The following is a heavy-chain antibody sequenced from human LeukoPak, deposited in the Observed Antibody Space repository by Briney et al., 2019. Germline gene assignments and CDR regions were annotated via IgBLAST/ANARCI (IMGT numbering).Heavy chain of an antibody. D-gene: IGHD3-22*01. CDR2: INPNSGGT. J-gene: IGHJ3*02. CDR3: ARAGVWDSSDTSGYHNGAFDI. Sequence: ASVEVSCKPSEYIFTDDYMHWVRQTPGQGLEWMGWINPNSGGTNYGQKFQGRVTMTRDTSISIAYMELSNLRSDDTAVYYCARAGVWDSSDTSGYHNGAFDIWGQGTMVTVSS. V-gene: IGHV1-2*02. CDR1: EYIFTDDY.